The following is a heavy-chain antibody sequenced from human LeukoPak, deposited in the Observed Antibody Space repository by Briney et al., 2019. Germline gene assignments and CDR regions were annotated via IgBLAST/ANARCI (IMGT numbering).Heavy chain of an antibody. CDR3: ARDGEYQLLSSYYYYGMDV. CDR2: IYHSGST. D-gene: IGHD2-2*01. V-gene: IGHV4-38-2*02. CDR1: GYSISSGYY. J-gene: IGHJ6*02. Sequence: SETLSLTCAVSGYSISSGYYWGWIRQPPGKGLEWIGSIYHSGSTYYNPSLKSRVTISVDTSKNQFSLKLSSVTAADTAVYYCARDGEYQLLSSYYYYGMDVWGQGTTVTVSS.